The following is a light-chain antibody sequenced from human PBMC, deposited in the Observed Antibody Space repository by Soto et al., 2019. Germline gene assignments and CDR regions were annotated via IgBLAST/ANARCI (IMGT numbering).Light chain of an antibody. Sequence: QSVLTQPPSVSGAPGQRVTISCTGSSSNIGAGYDVHWYQQLPGTAPKLLIYGNSNRPSGVPDRFSGSKSGTSASLAITGLQAEDEDDDYCQSYDSSLRVYVFGTGTKLTVL. CDR1: SSNIGAGYD. CDR3: QSYDSSLRVYV. V-gene: IGLV1-40*01. J-gene: IGLJ1*01. CDR2: GNS.